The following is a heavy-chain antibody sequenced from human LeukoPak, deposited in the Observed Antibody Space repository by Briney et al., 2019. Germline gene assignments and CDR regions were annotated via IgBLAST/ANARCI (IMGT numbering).Heavy chain of an antibody. Sequence: WASVKVSCKASGYTFTSYGISWVRQAPGQGLEWMGWISAYNGNTNYAQKLQGRVTMTTDTSTSTAYMELRSLRSDDTAVYYCARNTYYYDSSGYYYSPDYWGQGTLVTVSS. D-gene: IGHD3-22*01. CDR1: GYTFTSYG. CDR3: ARNTYYYDSSGYYYSPDY. J-gene: IGHJ4*02. CDR2: ISAYNGNT. V-gene: IGHV1-18*01.